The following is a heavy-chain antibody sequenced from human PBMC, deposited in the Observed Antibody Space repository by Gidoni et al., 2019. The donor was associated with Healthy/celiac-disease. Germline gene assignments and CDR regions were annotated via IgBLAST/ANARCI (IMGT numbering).Heavy chain of an antibody. CDR2: ISSSGSTI. V-gene: IGHV3-48*03. Sequence: EVQLVESGGGLVQPGGSLRLSCAASGFPFSSYEMNWVRQAPGKGLEWVSYISSSGSTIYYADSVKGRFTISRDNAKNSLYLQMNSLRAEDTAVYYCAREGSSSSSWSSYYYYGMDVWGQGTTVTVSS. J-gene: IGHJ6*02. CDR3: AREGSSSSSWSSYYYYGMDV. D-gene: IGHD6-13*01. CDR1: GFPFSSYE.